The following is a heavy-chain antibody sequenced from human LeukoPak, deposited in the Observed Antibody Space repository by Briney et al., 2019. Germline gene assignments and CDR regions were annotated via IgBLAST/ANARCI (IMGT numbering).Heavy chain of an antibody. J-gene: IGHJ4*02. CDR1: SGSISGYY. CDR3: ARQSYGGAYYFFGY. D-gene: IGHD1-26*01. V-gene: IGHV4-59*08. Sequence: SETLTLTCTVSSGSISGYYWTWIRQPPGKGLEWIGNIFYSGSTNYNPSLKSRVTISLDTSKKQFSLKLTSVTAADTAVYYCARQSYGGAYYFFGYWGQGTLVAVSS. CDR2: IFYSGST.